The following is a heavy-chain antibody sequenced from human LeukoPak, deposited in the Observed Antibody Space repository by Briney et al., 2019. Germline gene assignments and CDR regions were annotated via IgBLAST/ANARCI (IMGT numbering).Heavy chain of an antibody. D-gene: IGHD3-22*01. J-gene: IGHJ4*02. Sequence: GGSLRLSCAASGFTFSSYEMNWVRQAPGKGLEWVSYISSSGSTIYYADSVKGRFTISRDNAKNSLDLQMNSLRAEDTAVYYCARQTYSSGYSDYWGQGTLVTVSS. CDR1: GFTFSSYE. CDR3: ARQTYSSGYSDY. CDR2: ISSSGSTI. V-gene: IGHV3-48*03.